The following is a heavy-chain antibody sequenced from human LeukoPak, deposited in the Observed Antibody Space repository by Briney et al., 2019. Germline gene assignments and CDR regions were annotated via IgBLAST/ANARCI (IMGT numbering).Heavy chain of an antibody. CDR3: ARGLDGGNYYYYYYYMDV. CDR1: GGSMSSYY. CDR2: IYYSGST. D-gene: IGHD4-23*01. J-gene: IGHJ6*03. Sequence: PSETLSLTCSVSGGSMSSYYWSWIRQPPGKGLEWIGYIYYSGSTNYNPSLKSRVTISVDTSKNQFSLKLSSVTAADTAVYYCARGLDGGNYYYYYYYMDVWGKGTTVTVSS. V-gene: IGHV4-59*01.